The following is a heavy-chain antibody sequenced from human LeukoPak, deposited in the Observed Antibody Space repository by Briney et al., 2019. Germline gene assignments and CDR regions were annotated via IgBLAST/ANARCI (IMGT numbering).Heavy chain of an antibody. Sequence: TSETLSLTCTVSGGYISSYYWSWIRQPPGKGLEWIGYIYYSGSTNYNPSLKSRVTISVDTSKNQFSLKLSSVTAADTAVYYRARVRSITMVRGALTPYYYGMDVWGQGTTVTVSS. CDR1: GGYISSYY. CDR3: ARVRSITMVRGALTPYYYGMDV. D-gene: IGHD3-10*01. V-gene: IGHV4-59*01. CDR2: IYYSGST. J-gene: IGHJ6*02.